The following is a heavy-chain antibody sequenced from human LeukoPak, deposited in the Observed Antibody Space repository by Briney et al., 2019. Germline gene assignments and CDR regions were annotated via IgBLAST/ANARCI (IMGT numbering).Heavy chain of an antibody. CDR2: ISSSSSYI. CDR3: ARGYCSGGSCRKLDY. Sequence: PGGSLRLSCAASGFTFSSYSMNWVRQAPGKGREWVSSISSSSSYIYYADSVKGRFTISRANAKNSLYLQMSSLRAEDTAVYYCARGYCSGGSCRKLDYWGQGTLVTVSS. D-gene: IGHD2-15*01. V-gene: IGHV3-21*01. J-gene: IGHJ4*02. CDR1: GFTFSSYS.